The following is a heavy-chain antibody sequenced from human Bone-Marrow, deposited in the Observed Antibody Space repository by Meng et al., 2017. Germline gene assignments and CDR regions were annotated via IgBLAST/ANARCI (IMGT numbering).Heavy chain of an antibody. CDR3: ARIPVKEREITTFGY. CDR1: GFTFSSYS. CDR2: ISSSSSYI. J-gene: IGHJ4*01. D-gene: IGHD3-16*01. Sequence: GESPMIPRAAPGFTFSSYSMNWVRQAPGKGLEWVSSISSSSSYIYYADSVKGRFTISRDNAKNSLYLQMSSLRAEDTALYYCARIPVKEREITTFGYWGQGTLVTVSS. V-gene: IGHV3-21*01.